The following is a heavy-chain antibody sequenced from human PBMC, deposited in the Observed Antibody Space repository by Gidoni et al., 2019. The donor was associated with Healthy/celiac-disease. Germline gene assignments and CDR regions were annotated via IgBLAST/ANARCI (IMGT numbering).Heavy chain of an antibody. CDR1: GFTFDDYA. V-gene: IGHV3-43D*04. CDR2: ISWDGGST. D-gene: IGHD3-22*01. CDR3: AKDNSYYDSSGYYYYYYGMDV. Sequence: EVQLVESGGVVVQPGGSLRLSCASSGFTFDDYAMHWVRQAPGKGLEWVSLISWDGGSTYYADSVKGRFTISRDNSKNSLYLQMNSLRAEDTALYYCAKDNSYYDSSGYYYYYYGMDVWGQGTTVTVSS. J-gene: IGHJ6*02.